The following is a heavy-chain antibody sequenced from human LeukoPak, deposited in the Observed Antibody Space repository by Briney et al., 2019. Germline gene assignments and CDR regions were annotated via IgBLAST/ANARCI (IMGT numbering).Heavy chain of an antibody. CDR3: AKDLVAGTVDAFDI. Sequence: SETLSLTCAVYGGSFSGYYWSWIRQPPGKGLERIGEINHSGSTNYNPSLKSRVTISVDTSKNQFSLKLSSVTAADTAVYYCAKDLVAGTVDAFDIWGQGTMVTVSS. V-gene: IGHV4-34*01. CDR2: INHSGST. J-gene: IGHJ3*02. CDR1: GGSFSGYY. D-gene: IGHD6-19*01.